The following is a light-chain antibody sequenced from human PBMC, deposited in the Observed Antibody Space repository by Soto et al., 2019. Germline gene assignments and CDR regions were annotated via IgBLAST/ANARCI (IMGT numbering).Light chain of an antibody. CDR2: GAS. V-gene: IGKV3-15*01. Sequence: EIVMAQSPVTLSVSPGEGATLSCRASQSVRTNLAWYQQKPGQAPRLLMYGASTRATGMPARFSGSGSGTEFTLTISSLQSEDFAVYXXQXXHNWPRTXXQGTKVEIK. CDR1: QSVRTN. J-gene: IGKJ1*01. CDR3: QXXHNWPRT.